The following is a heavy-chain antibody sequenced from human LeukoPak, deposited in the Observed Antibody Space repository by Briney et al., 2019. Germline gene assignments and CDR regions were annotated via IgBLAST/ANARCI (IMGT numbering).Heavy chain of an antibody. CDR3: AKDPSTGYSSSWYVY. D-gene: IGHD6-13*01. Sequence: GGSLRLSCAASGFTFSSYGMHWVRQAPGKGLEWVAVISYDGSNKYYADSVKGRFTISRDNSKNSLYLQMNSLGAEDTAVYYCAKDPSTGYSSSWYVYWGQGTLVTVSS. CDR1: GFTFSSYG. CDR2: ISYDGSNK. V-gene: IGHV3-30*18. J-gene: IGHJ4*02.